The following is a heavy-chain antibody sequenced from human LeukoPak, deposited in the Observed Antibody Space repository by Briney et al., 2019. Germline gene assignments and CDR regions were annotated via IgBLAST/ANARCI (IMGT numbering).Heavy chain of an antibody. D-gene: IGHD3-10*01. CDR3: AKDHGIYYGSGRTGYFDY. V-gene: IGHV3-15*01. CDR1: GFSFTNAW. Sequence: GGSLRLSCAASGFSFTNAWMGWVRQAPGKGLEWVGRIKSKTDDGTTDYAAPVKGRITISRDDSKNTLYLQMNSLRAEDTAVYYCAKDHGIYYGSGRTGYFDYWGQGTLVTVSS. CDR2: IKSKTDDGTT. J-gene: IGHJ4*02.